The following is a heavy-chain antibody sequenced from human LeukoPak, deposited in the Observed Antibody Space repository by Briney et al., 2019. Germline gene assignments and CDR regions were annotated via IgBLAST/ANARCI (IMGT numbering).Heavy chain of an antibody. CDR3: ARRVAVTTGFDY. Sequence: PSETLSLTCAVYGGSFSGYYWSWIRQPPGKGLEWIGEINHSGSTNYNPSLKSRVTTPVDTSKNQFSLKLSSVTAADTAVYYCARRVAVTTGFDYWGQGTLVTVSS. D-gene: IGHD4-17*01. J-gene: IGHJ4*02. V-gene: IGHV4-34*01. CDR1: GGSFSGYY. CDR2: INHSGST.